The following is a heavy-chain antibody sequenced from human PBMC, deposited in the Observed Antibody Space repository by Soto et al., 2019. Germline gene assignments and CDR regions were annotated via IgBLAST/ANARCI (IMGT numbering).Heavy chain of an antibody. J-gene: IGHJ6*02. CDR3: GSRAQHPGLWGRDV. D-gene: IGHD2-21*01. CDR2: IYYSGST. V-gene: IGHV4-31*03. CDR1: GGSISSGGYY. Sequence: SETLSLTCTVSGGSISSGGYYWSWIRQHPGKGLEWIGYIYYSGSTYYNPSLKSRVTISVDTSKNQFSLKLSSVTAADTAVYYGGSRAQHPGLWGRDVGGQGTRVTVS.